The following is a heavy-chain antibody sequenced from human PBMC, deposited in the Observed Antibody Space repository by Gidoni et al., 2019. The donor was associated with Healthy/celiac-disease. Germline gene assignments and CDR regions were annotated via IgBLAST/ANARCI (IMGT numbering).Heavy chain of an antibody. D-gene: IGHD2-2*02. CDR2: IIPIFGTA. V-gene: IGHV1-69*01. Sequence: QVQLVQSGAEVKKPGSSVKVSCTASGGTFSSYAISWVRQAPGQGLEWMGGIIPIFGTANYAQKFQGRVTITADESTSTAYMELSSLRSEDTAVYYCARGTNIVVVPAAISDNYHYYGMDVWGQGTTVTVSS. CDR1: GGTFSSYA. CDR3: ARGTNIVVVPAAISDNYHYYGMDV. J-gene: IGHJ6*02.